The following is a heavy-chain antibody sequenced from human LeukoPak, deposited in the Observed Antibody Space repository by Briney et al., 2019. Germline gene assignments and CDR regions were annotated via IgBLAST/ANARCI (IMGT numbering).Heavy chain of an antibody. D-gene: IGHD1-1*01. CDR2: ITSNGGNT. V-gene: IGHV3-64D*09. J-gene: IGHJ4*02. Sequence: GGSLRLSCSASGFTYSNYAMHWVRQAPGKGLEYVSAITSNGGNTYYADSVKGRFTISRDNSKNTLDLQMSSLGAEDTAVYYCVKDHDRNWNDRGYFDYWGQGTLVTVSS. CDR3: VKDHDRNWNDRGYFDY. CDR1: GFTYSNYA.